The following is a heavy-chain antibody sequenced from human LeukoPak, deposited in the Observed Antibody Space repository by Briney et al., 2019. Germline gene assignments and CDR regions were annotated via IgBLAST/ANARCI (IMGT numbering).Heavy chain of an antibody. V-gene: IGHV3-48*03. CDR1: GFTFSSYE. J-gene: IGHJ6*04. CDR2: ISSSGSTI. CDR3: AREGNSGYDLDYYYGMDV. D-gene: IGHD5-12*01. Sequence: PGGSLRLSCAASGFTFSSYEMNWVRQAPGKGLELVSYISSSGSTIYYADSVKGRFTISRDNAKNSLYLQMNSLRAEDTAVYYCAREGNSGYDLDYYYGMDVWGKGTTVTVSS.